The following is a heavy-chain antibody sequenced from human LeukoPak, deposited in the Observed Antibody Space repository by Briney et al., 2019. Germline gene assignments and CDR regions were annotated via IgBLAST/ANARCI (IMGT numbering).Heavy chain of an antibody. J-gene: IGHJ3*02. CDR1: GGSISSNY. V-gene: IGHV4-4*07. CDR3: ARGSYSGSSTGAFDI. Sequence: SETLSLTCTVSGGSISSNYWTWIRQPAGEGLEWIGRIYSSGSTNYNPSLKSRVTMSVDTSKNQFSLKLSSVTAADTAVYYCARGSYSGSSTGAFDIWGLGTTVTVSS. CDR2: IYSSGST. D-gene: IGHD1-26*01.